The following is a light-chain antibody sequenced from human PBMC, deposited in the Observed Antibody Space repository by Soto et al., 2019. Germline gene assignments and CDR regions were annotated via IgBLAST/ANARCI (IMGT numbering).Light chain of an antibody. CDR3: AAWDDSLSAWV. Sequence: QSVLTQPPSASGTPGQRVTISCSGSSSNIGSNYVYWYQQLPGTAPKLLIYRNNRRPSGVPDRFSGSKSGTSASLAISGLRSEDEADYYCAAWDDSLSAWVFGGGTKVTVL. J-gene: IGLJ3*02. CDR2: RNN. CDR1: SSNIGSNY. V-gene: IGLV1-47*01.